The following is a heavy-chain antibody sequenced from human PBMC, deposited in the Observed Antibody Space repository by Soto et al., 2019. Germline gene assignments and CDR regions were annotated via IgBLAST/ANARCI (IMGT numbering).Heavy chain of an antibody. D-gene: IGHD2-21*02. V-gene: IGHV4-34*01. CDR1: GGSFSGYY. CDR2: INHSGST. J-gene: IGHJ4*02. Sequence: QVQLQQWGAGLLKPSETLSLTCAVYGGSFSGYYWSWIRQPPGKGLEWIGEINHSGSTNYNPSLKSRVTISVDTSKNQFSLKLSSVTAADTAVYDCARGIGDPTAYWGQGTLVTVSS. CDR3: ARGIGDPTAY.